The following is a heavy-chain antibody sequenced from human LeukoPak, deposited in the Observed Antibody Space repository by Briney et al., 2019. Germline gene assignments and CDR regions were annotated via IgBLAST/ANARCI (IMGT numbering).Heavy chain of an antibody. CDR3: ARAQSVLRFLAQGDAFDI. V-gene: IGHV3-21*01. J-gene: IGHJ3*02. CDR2: ISSSSRYI. Sequence: GGSLRLSCAASGFTFSSYSMNWVRQAPGKGLEWVSSISSSSRYIYYADSVKGRFTISRDNAKNSLYLQMNSLRAEDTAVYYCARAQSVLRFLAQGDAFDIWGQGTMVTVPS. D-gene: IGHD3-3*01. CDR1: GFTFSSYS.